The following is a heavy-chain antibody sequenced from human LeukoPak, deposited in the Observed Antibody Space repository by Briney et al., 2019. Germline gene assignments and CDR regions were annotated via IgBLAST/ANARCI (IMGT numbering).Heavy chain of an antibody. CDR2: INHSGGT. J-gene: IGHJ5*02. CDR1: GGSLSGYY. D-gene: IGHD6-13*01. V-gene: IGHV4-34*01. CDR3: ARKGGGQLVNTRRWFDP. Sequence: SETLSLTCGVYGGSLSGYYWSWIRQSPGKGLEWIGEINHSGGTYYSPSLKSRVTISAATSKKQFSLKLRSVTAAATAVYYCARKGGGQLVNTRRWFDPWGQGTLVTVSS.